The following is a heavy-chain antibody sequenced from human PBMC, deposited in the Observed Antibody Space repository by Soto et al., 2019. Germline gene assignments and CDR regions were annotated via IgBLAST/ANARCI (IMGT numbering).Heavy chain of an antibody. V-gene: IGHV3-30-3*01. Sequence: QVQLVESGGGVVQPGRSLRLSCAASGFTFSSYAMHWVRQAPGKGLEWVAVISYDGSNKYYADSVKGRFTISRDNSKNTLYLQMNSLRAEDTAVYYCERGTTVVTQCYFDYWGQGTLVTVSS. CDR2: ISYDGSNK. CDR3: ERGTTVVTQCYFDY. CDR1: GFTFSSYA. D-gene: IGHD4-17*01. J-gene: IGHJ4*02.